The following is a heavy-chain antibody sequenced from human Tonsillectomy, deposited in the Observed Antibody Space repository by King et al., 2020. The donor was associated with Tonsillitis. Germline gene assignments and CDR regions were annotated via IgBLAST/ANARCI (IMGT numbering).Heavy chain of an antibody. CDR2: LRFDGSNK. Sequence: VHLVESGGGVVQPGGSLRLSCAASGFTFSKNGMHWVRQAPGKGLEWVAFLRFDGSNKYYADSVKGRFTISRDNSKNTLYLQMNSLRTEDTAVYYCAKDREYCSGGSCSYYYYYGMDVWGQGTTVTVSS. J-gene: IGHJ6*02. CDR1: GFTFSKNG. D-gene: IGHD2-15*01. CDR3: AKDREYCSGGSCSYYYYYGMDV. V-gene: IGHV3-30*02.